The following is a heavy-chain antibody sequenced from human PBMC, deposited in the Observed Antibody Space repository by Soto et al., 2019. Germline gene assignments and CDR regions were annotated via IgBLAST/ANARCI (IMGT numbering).Heavy chain of an antibody. CDR3: ANSLTGYSSFDY. CDR1: GGSISSYY. Sequence: SETLSLTCTVSGGSISSYYWSWIRQPPGKGLEWIGYIYYSGSTNYNPSLKSRVTISVDTSKNQFSLKLSSVTAADTAVYYCANSLTGYSSFDYWGQGILVTVSS. J-gene: IGHJ4*02. CDR2: IYYSGST. D-gene: IGHD3-9*01. V-gene: IGHV4-59*08.